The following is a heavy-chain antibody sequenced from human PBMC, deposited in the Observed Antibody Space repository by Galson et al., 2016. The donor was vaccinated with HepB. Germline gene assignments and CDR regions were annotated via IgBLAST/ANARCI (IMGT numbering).Heavy chain of an antibody. CDR3: VRDVIY. CDR1: GVTFSGFW. Sequence: SLRLSCAASGVTFSGFWLSWVRQAPGKGLEWVANIKGDGSEIGYVDSVKGRFTISRDNAKNSLYLQMNSLRTEDTAVYYCVRDVIYWGQGTLVTVSS. J-gene: IGHJ4*02. V-gene: IGHV3-7*01. D-gene: IGHD2-21*01. CDR2: IKGDGSEI.